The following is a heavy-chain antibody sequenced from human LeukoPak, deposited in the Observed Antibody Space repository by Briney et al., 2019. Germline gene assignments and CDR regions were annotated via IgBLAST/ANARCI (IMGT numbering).Heavy chain of an antibody. J-gene: IGHJ4*02. Sequence: ASVKVSCKASGYTFTSYGISWVRQAPGQGLEWMGWISAYNGNTNYAQKLRSRVTMTTDTSTSTAYMELRSLRSDDTAVYYCARIRSYYDFWSGYPKIFDYWGQGTLVTVSS. CDR2: ISAYNGNT. CDR1: GYTFTSYG. V-gene: IGHV1-18*01. D-gene: IGHD3-3*01. CDR3: ARIRSYYDFWSGYPKIFDY.